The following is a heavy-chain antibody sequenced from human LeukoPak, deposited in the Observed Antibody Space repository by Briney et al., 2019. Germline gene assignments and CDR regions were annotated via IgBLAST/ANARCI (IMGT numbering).Heavy chain of an antibody. CDR3: ARDPAEYCTSGVCPYRRPRWFDP. CDR2: IIPIFGTA. J-gene: IGHJ5*02. CDR1: GGTFSSYA. Sequence: GASVKVSCKASGGTFSSYAISWVRQAPGQGLEWMGGIIPIFGTANYAQKFQGRVTITADKSTSTAYMELSSLRSEDTAVYYCARDPAEYCTSGVCPYRRPRWFDPWGQGTLVTVSS. V-gene: IGHV1-69*06. D-gene: IGHD2-8*01.